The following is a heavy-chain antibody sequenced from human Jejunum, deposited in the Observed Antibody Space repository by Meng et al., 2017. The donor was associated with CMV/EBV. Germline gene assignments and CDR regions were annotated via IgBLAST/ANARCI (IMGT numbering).Heavy chain of an antibody. CDR3: ARGRLQSEYFDY. D-gene: IGHD5-24*01. CDR2: IYASGST. Sequence: VPRQEAGPGLVTPSQTLSLTCTVSGGSMSSGDYFWPWIRQPAGKGLEWIGRIYASGSTSYHPSLESRLTISVDTSKNQFSLKMSSVTAADTAVYYCARGRLQSEYFDYWGQGTLVTVSS. CDR1: GGSMSSGDYF. V-gene: IGHV4-61*02. J-gene: IGHJ4*02.